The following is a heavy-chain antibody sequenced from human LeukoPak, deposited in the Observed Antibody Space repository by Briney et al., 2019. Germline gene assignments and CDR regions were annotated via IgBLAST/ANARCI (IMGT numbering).Heavy chain of an antibody. Sequence: SETLSLTCTVSGGSVSSYYWTWIRQPPGKGLEWIGYISYIVSTNYSPSLKSRVTISVDTSKNQFSLKVSSVTAADTAVYYCARSGSWTLNFDSWGQGTLVTVSS. CDR3: ARSGSWTLNFDS. CDR2: ISYIVST. J-gene: IGHJ4*02. CDR1: GGSVSSYY. V-gene: IGHV4-59*02. D-gene: IGHD6-13*01.